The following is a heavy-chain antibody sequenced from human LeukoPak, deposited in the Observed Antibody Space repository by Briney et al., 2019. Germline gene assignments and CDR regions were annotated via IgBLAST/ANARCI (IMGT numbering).Heavy chain of an antibody. CDR3: VACGGDMGHQPLMLEATFDY. J-gene: IGHJ4*02. V-gene: IGHV4-59*11. D-gene: IGHD2-21*02. Sequence: SETLSLTCTVSVGSIGTHYCSWIRQPPGKELEWIGYISNSGTTNYNPSLKSRLDMSVDTSKNQFSLKLSSVTAADTAVYYCVACGGDMGHQPLMLEATFDYWGQGTLVTVSS. CDR1: VGSIGTHY. CDR2: ISNSGTT.